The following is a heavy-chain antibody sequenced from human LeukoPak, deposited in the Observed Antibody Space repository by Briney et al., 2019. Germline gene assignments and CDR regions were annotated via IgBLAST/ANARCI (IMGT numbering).Heavy chain of an antibody. D-gene: IGHD3/OR15-3a*01. CDR1: GGSISRGGYS. CDR3: ARQTGSGLFILP. J-gene: IGHJ4*02. Sequence: SESLSLTCAVSGGSISRGGYSWSWIRQPPGKGLEWIGSIYYSGNTYYNASLKSQVSISIDTSKNQFSLRLTSVTAADTAVYYCARQTGSGLFILPGGQGTLVTVSS. V-gene: IGHV4-30-2*03. CDR2: IYYSGNT.